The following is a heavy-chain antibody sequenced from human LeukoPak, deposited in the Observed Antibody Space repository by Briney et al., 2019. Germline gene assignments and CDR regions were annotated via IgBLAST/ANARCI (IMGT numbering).Heavy chain of an antibody. CDR2: ISADGSST. J-gene: IGHJ4*02. CDR1: GFTFGNNW. V-gene: IGHV3-74*01. D-gene: IGHD1-26*01. Sequence: GGSLRLSCAASGFTFGNNWMHWVRQAPGKGLVWVSRISADGSSTSYADSVKGRFTISRDNAKNTLYLQMNSLRAEDTAVYYCARGSAVNSGNYYVGDYWGQGTLVTVSS. CDR3: ARGSAVNSGNYYVGDY.